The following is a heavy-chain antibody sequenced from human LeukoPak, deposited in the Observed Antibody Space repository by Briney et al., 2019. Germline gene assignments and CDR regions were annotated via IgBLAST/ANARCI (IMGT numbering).Heavy chain of an antibody. CDR1: GVSISSYY. Sequence: SETLSLTCTVSGVSISSYYWSWIRQPPGKGLEWIGYIYNTGSTRYNPSLKSRVTISVDTSKNQFSLKLSSVTAADTAVYYCARATSVGGVRFDGWGEGTLVTVS. V-gene: IGHV4-4*09. D-gene: IGHD3-16*01. J-gene: IGHJ4*02. CDR2: IYNTGST. CDR3: ARATSVGGVRFDG.